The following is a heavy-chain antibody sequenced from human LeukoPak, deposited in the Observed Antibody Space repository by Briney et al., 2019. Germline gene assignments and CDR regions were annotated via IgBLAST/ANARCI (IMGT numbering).Heavy chain of an antibody. CDR2: IYSGGTT. D-gene: IGHD6-13*01. CDR3: ARGGSSSWFEY. Sequence: PGGSLRLSCAASGFTFSSYGMHWVRQAPGEGLEWVSIIYSGGTTYYADSVKGRLTISRDKSKNMLYLQMNSLRAEDTAVYYCARGGSSSWFEYWGQGTLVTVSS. V-gene: IGHV3-53*01. CDR1: GFTFSSYG. J-gene: IGHJ4*02.